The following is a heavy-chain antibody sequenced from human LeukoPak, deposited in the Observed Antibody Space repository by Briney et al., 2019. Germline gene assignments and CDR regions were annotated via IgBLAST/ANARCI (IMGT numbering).Heavy chain of an antibody. Sequence: ASVKVSCTTSGHSFTSYAITWVRQAPGQGLEWMGWISAYNGNTNYAQKLQGRVTMTTDTSTSTAYMELRSLRSDDTAVYYCARDRPGIAAAGTFWGQGTLVTVSS. D-gene: IGHD6-13*01. CDR2: ISAYNGNT. CDR1: GHSFTSYA. J-gene: IGHJ4*02. CDR3: ARDRPGIAAAGTF. V-gene: IGHV1-18*01.